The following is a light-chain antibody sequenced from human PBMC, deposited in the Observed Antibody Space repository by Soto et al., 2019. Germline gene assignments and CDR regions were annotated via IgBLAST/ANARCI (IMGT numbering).Light chain of an antibody. CDR2: DAY. J-gene: IGKJ5*01. V-gene: IGKV3-15*01. CDR1: QGVGST. Sequence: EIVMTQSPATLSVSPGARVPLSCRASQGVGSTLAWYRQQPGQAPRLLIYDAYIRATGVPARFSGSGSGTEFTLTISRLEPEDSAVYYCQQYNSWPPVTFGQGTRLEIK. CDR3: QQYNSWPPVT.